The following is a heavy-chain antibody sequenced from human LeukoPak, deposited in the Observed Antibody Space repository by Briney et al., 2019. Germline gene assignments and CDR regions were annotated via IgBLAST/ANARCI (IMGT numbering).Heavy chain of an antibody. Sequence: GGSLRLSCAASGFTFSSYSMNWVRQAPGKGLEWVSSISSSSSYIYYADSVKGRFTISRDNAKNSLYLQMNSLRAEDTAVYYCAGYTPPRYCSSTSCLYGMDVWGQGTTVTVSS. CDR2: ISSSSSYI. V-gene: IGHV3-21*01. CDR3: AGYTPPRYCSSTSCLYGMDV. J-gene: IGHJ6*02. CDR1: GFTFSSYS. D-gene: IGHD2-2*01.